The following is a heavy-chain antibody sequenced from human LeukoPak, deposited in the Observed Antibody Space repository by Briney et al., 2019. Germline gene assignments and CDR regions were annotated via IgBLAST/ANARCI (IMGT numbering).Heavy chain of an antibody. Sequence: SVKVSCKASGSTFSSYAISWVRQAPGQGLEWMGGIIPIFGTANYAQKFQGRVTITADESTSTAYMELSSLRSEDTAVYYCASKAAARRGYFDYWGQGTLVTVSS. CDR1: GSTFSSYA. CDR3: ASKAAARRGYFDY. J-gene: IGHJ4*02. CDR2: IIPIFGTA. D-gene: IGHD6-13*01. V-gene: IGHV1-69*01.